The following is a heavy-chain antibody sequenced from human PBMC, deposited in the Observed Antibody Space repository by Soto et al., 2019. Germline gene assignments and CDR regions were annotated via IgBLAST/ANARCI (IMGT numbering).Heavy chain of an antibody. Sequence: ASVKVSCKASGYTFTSYGISWVRQAPGQGLEWMGWISAYNGNTNYAQKLQGRVTMTTDTSTSTAYMELRGLRSDDTAVYYCARGRGIAVAGTFDYWGQGTLVTVSS. CDR3: ARGRGIAVAGTFDY. CDR1: GYTFTSYG. D-gene: IGHD6-19*01. J-gene: IGHJ4*02. V-gene: IGHV1-18*04. CDR2: ISAYNGNT.